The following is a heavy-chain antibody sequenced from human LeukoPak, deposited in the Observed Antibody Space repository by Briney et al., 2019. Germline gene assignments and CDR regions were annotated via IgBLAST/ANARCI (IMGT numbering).Heavy chain of an antibody. CDR2: IRYDGSNK. CDR3: AINKITYYYDSSGYYPGGY. V-gene: IGHV3-30*02. Sequence: GGSLRLSCAASGFTFSSYGMHWVRQAPGKGLEWVAFIRYDGSNKYYADSVKGRFTISRDNSKNTLYLQMNSLRAEDTAVYNCAINKITYYYDSSGYYPGGYWGQGTLVTVSS. D-gene: IGHD3-22*01. J-gene: IGHJ4*02. CDR1: GFTFSSYG.